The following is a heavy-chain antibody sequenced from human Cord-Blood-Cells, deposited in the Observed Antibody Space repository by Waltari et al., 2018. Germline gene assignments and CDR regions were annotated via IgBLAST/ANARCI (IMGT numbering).Heavy chain of an antibody. J-gene: IGHJ4*02. CDR2: MNPNCGNT. CDR3: ARVGFGGVVIDY. V-gene: IGHV1-8*03. CDR1: GYTFTSYD. Sequence: QVQLVQSGAEVKKPGASVKVSCKASGYTFTSYDLNWVRKATGQGLEWMGWMNPNCGNTGYAQKVQGSVTITRNTSISTAYMELSSLRSEDTAVYYCARVGFGGVVIDYWGQGTLVTVSS. D-gene: IGHD3-16*01.